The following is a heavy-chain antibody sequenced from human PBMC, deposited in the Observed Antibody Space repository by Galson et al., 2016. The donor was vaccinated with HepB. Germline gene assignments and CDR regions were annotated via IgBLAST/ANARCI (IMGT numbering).Heavy chain of an antibody. Sequence: SLRLSCAASGFTFSTYAMHWVRQAPGKGLEWVAGISKDGGNIYYVDSVKGRFTISRGNSQNMLYLQMNSLRVEDTAVYYCARVYYDYVWGSYRESHFDFWGQGTLVTVSS. CDR3: ARVYYDYVWGSYRESHFDF. J-gene: IGHJ4*02. CDR2: ISKDGGNI. V-gene: IGHV3-30*03. CDR1: GFTFSTYA. D-gene: IGHD3-16*02.